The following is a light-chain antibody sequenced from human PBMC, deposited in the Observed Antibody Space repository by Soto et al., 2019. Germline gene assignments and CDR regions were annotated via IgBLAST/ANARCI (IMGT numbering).Light chain of an antibody. V-gene: IGKV3-20*01. J-gene: IGKJ2*01. CDR2: DAS. CDR1: QSISNNY. CDR3: QWYAISPSEYT. Sequence: ETVLTQSPCTLSLSPGERATLSSRAGQSISNNYLSWYQQKPGQAPRLLIHDASNRATGIPDRFSGSGSETEFTLNSRGLESEDFAVYYSQWYAISPSEYTFGQGTMLAI.